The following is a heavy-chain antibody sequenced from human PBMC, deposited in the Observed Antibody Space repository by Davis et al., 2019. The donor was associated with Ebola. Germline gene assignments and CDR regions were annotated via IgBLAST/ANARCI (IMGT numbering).Heavy chain of an antibody. Sequence: GGSLRLSCAASGFTFSSYGMNWVRQAPGKGLEWVSYISSSSSTIYYADSVKGRFTISRDNAKNSLYLQMNSLRDEDTAVYYCARDASTVTTNWFDPWGQGTLVTVSS. CDR2: ISSSSSTI. V-gene: IGHV3-48*02. CDR1: GFTFSSYG. D-gene: IGHD4-17*01. J-gene: IGHJ5*02. CDR3: ARDASTVTTNWFDP.